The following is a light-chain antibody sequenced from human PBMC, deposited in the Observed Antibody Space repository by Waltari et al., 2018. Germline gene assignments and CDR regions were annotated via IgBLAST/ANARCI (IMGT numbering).Light chain of an antibody. J-gene: IGKJ4*01. V-gene: IGKV4-1*01. Sequence: DIVMTQSPDSLAVSLGERATINCKSSQSVLHASSGNNYLAWYQQKPGQPPKLLIYWASTRESGVPDRFSGSGSGTDFSLTISSLQAEDVAAYYCQQYISSPPTVGGGTKLEIK. CDR2: WAS. CDR1: QSVLHASSGNNY. CDR3: QQYISSPPT.